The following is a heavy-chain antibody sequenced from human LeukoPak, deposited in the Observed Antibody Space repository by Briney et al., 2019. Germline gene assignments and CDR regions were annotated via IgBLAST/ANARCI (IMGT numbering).Heavy chain of an antibody. CDR3: ARGRLDAFDI. J-gene: IGHJ3*02. D-gene: IGHD6-25*01. V-gene: IGHV3-21*01. CDR1: EFTFSSYS. Sequence: PGGSLRLSCAGSEFTFSSYSMNWVRQAPGKGLEWVSSISGSSSDIYYADSVKGRFTISRDNSKNSLYLQMNSLRAEDTAVYYCARGRLDAFDIWGQGTMVTVSS. CDR2: ISGSSSDI.